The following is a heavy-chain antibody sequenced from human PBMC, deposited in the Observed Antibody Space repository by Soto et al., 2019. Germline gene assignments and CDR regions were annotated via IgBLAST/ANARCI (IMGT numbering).Heavy chain of an antibody. V-gene: IGHV1-69*13. Sequence: VKVSCKASGGTFSSYAISWVRQAPGQGLEWMGGIIPIFGTANYAQKFQGRVTITADESTSTAYMELSSLRSEDTAVYYCARPGITMVRGARYYYYGMDVWGQGTTVTVSS. D-gene: IGHD3-10*01. J-gene: IGHJ6*02. CDR3: ARPGITMVRGARYYYYGMDV. CDR2: IIPIFGTA. CDR1: GGTFSSYA.